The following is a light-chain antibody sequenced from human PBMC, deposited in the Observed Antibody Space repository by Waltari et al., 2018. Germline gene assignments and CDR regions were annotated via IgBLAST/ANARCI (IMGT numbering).Light chain of an antibody. Sequence: EIQMTQSPSSVSASVGDRVTITCRASQGVNTWLAWYQQKPGKVPKLLIHTTSTLQPGVPSRFSGSGSGTDFTLTISSLQPEDFATYYCQQANSSPLTFGQGTQVEV. CDR3: QQANSSPLT. J-gene: IGKJ1*01. CDR2: TTS. V-gene: IGKV1-12*01. CDR1: QGVNTW.